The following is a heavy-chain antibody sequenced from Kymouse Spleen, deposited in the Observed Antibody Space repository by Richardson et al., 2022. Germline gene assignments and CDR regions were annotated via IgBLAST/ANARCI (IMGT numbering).Heavy chain of an antibody. CDR3: AKVFITGTFDY. D-gene: IGHD1-7*01. Sequence: QVQLVESGGGVVQPGRSLRLSCAASGFTFSSYGMHWVRQAPGKGLEWVAVISYDGSNKYYADSVKGRFTISRDNSKNTLYLQMNSLRAEDTAVYYCAKVFITGTFDYWGQGTLVTVSS. CDR1: GFTFSSYG. J-gene: IGHJ4*02. CDR2: ISYDGSNK. V-gene: IGHV3-30*18.